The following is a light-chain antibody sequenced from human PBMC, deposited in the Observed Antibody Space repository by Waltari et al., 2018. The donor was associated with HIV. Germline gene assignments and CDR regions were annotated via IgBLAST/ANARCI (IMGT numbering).Light chain of an antibody. V-gene: IGLV2-11*01. CDR3: CSFAGSYTWL. J-gene: IGLJ2*01. Sequence: QSALTQPRSVSGSPGQSVTISCTGTSSGVGGYNYVSWYQQLPGKAPKLMIYDLTERPSGVPDRFSGSKSGNTASLTISGLQAEDEADYYCCSFAGSYTWLFGGGTKLTVL. CDR1: SSGVGGYNY. CDR2: DLT.